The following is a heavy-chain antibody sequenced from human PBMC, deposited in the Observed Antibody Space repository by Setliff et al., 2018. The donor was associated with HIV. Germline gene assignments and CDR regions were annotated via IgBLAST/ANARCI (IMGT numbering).Heavy chain of an antibody. CDR2: LFYNGNT. J-gene: IGHJ4*02. D-gene: IGHD6-19*01. V-gene: IGHV4-39*01. CDR3: ARQFRYPNRAVAGVDY. CDR1: GGSISNNSYY. Sequence: EPLSLTCTVSGGSISNNSYYWGWVRQPPGKGLELIGNLFYNGNTYYNPSLKSRVTISVDTSKNQFSLKLSSVTAADTAIYFCARQFRYPNRAVAGVDYWGQGTLVTVSS.